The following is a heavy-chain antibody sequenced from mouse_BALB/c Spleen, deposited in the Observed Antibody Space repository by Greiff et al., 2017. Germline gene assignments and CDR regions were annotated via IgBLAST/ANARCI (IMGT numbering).Heavy chain of an antibody. J-gene: IGHJ1*01. CDR1: GFSLTSYG. CDR3: ARAYYYGSSYWYFDV. V-gene: IGHV2-4-1*01. CDR2: IWSGGST. Sequence: VKLMESGPGLVQPSQSLSITCTVSGFSLTSYGVHWVRQSPGKGLEWLGVIWSGGSTDYNAAFISRLSISKDNSKSQVFFKMNSLQADDTAIYYCARAYYYGSSYWYFDVWGAGTTVTVSS. D-gene: IGHD1-1*01.